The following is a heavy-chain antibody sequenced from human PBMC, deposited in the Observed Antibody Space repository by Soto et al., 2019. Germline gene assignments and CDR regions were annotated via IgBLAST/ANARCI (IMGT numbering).Heavy chain of an antibody. D-gene: IGHD3-10*01. CDR1: GGSVSGYH. V-gene: IGHV4-59*02. J-gene: IGHJ5*02. Sequence: SETLSLTCNVSGGSVSGYHWSWIRQPPGKVLEWIGYVNNNGNTDYNPSLESRVTISVDTSRNQISLYLTSVTAAHTAVYYCARFNLAFRFGELFLNWFDPWGQGTLVTVSS. CDR2: VNNNGNT. CDR3: ARFNLAFRFGELFLNWFDP.